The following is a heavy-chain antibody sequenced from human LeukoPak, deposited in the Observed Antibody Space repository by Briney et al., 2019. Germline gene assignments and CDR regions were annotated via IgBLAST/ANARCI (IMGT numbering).Heavy chain of an antibody. V-gene: IGHV3-49*04. CDR3: PRGPHYDFWSGYYFDY. CDR1: AFIFGDYA. J-gene: IGHJ4*02. D-gene: IGHD3-3*01. Sequence: PGGSLRLSCTASAFIFGDYAMSWVRQAPGKGLEWVGLIRSKGYGGTIEYAASVKGRFTISRDDSKSIAYLQMNSLKTEDTAVYYCPRGPHYDFWSGYYFDYWGQGTLVTVSS. CDR2: IRSKGYGGTI.